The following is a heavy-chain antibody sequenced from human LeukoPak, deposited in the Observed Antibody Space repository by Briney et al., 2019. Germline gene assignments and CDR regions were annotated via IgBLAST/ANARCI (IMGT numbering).Heavy chain of an antibody. CDR1: GFTFSNFW. D-gene: IGHD3-16*01. CDR2: INGDGSET. J-gene: IGHJ4*02. Sequence: PGGSLRLFCAASGFTFSNFWIYSVRHAPGKGLVWVSRINGDGSETIHADSVKGRFTISRDNAKNTLYLQMNSLRTEDTAVYYCARVRRGDDFNPFDYWGQGTLVTVSS. CDR3: ARVRRGDDFNPFDY. V-gene: IGHV3-74*01.